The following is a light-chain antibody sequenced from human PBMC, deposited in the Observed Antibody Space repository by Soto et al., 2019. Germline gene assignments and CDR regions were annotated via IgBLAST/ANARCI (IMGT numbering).Light chain of an antibody. CDR2: GAS. J-gene: IGKJ1*01. Sequence: IVVTQSPGPLSLSPGERATLSCRASPSVSSSYLAWYQQKPGQAPRLLIYGASSRATGIADRFSGSWSGTDVTLTISRLEPDDFSVYYCEQYGSSPQTCGQGTNVEIK. CDR3: EQYGSSPQT. V-gene: IGKV3-20*01. CDR1: PSVSSSY.